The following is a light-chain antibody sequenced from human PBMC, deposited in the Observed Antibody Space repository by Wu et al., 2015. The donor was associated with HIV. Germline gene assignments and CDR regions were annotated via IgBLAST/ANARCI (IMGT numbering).Light chain of an antibody. Sequence: DIQLTQSPSFLSASVGDRVTITCRASQGISSYLAWYQQKPGKAPKLLIYAASTLQSGVPSRFSGSGSGTESTLTISSLQPEDFATYYCQQLNSYPPYTFGQGTKLEI. CDR2: AAS. J-gene: IGKJ2*01. CDR1: QGISSY. V-gene: IGKV1-9*01. CDR3: QQLNSYPPYT.